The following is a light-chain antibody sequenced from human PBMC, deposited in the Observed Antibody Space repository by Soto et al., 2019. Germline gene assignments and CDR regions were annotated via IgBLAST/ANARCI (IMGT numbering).Light chain of an antibody. V-gene: IGKV1-39*01. CDR3: QQSYFQTT. CDR1: QSISSY. J-gene: IGKJ1*01. CDR2: AAS. Sequence: DIQMTQSPSSLSASVGDRVTITCRASQSISSYLNWYQQKPGKAPKLLIYAASSLQSGVPSRFSGSGSGTDFTLTISSLQPEDFATYYCQQSYFQTTFGQGTKV.